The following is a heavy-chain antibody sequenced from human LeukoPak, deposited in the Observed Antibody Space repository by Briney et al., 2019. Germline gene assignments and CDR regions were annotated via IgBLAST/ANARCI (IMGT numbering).Heavy chain of an antibody. CDR1: GFTFSSYA. CDR3: ARGGSYGSHPDY. D-gene: IGHD1-26*01. V-gene: IGHV3-66*01. CDR2: IYSGGST. J-gene: IGHJ4*02. Sequence: GGSLRLSCAASGFTFSSYAMSWVRQAPGKGLEWVSVIYSGGSTYYADSVKGRFTISRDNSKNTLYLQMNSLRAEDTAVYYCARGGSYGSHPDYWGQGTLVTVSS.